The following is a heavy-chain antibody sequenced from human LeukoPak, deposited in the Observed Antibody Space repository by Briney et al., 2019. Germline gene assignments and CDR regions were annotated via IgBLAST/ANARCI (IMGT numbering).Heavy chain of an antibody. J-gene: IGHJ6*03. Sequence: GGSLRLSCAASGFTLSSYAMSWVRQAPGKGLEWVSSISASGGSTNYENSARGRFTISKDNSKTTVYLQMNNLRAEDTAVYYCAKVMKGSERLTMVRGVIIKTAGLYYMDVWDKGTTVTVSS. CDR2: ISASGGST. V-gene: IGHV3-23*01. CDR3: AKVMKGSERLTMVRGVIIKTAGLYYMDV. D-gene: IGHD3-10*01. CDR1: GFTLSSYA.